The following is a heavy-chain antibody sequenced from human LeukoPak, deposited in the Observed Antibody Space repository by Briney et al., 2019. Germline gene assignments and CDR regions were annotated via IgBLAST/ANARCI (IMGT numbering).Heavy chain of an antibody. CDR1: GGSFSGYY. Sequence: ASETLSLTCAVYGGSFSGYYWSWIRQPPGKGLEWIGEINHSGSTNYNPSLKSRVTISVDTSKNQFSLKLSSVTAADTAVYYCARVGDELGTTYDAFDIWGQGTMVTVSS. J-gene: IGHJ3*02. D-gene: IGHD2/OR15-2a*01. CDR3: ARVGDELGTTYDAFDI. CDR2: INHSGST. V-gene: IGHV4-34*01.